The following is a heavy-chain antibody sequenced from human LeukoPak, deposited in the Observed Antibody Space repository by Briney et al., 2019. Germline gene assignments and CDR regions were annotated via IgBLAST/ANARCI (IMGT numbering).Heavy chain of an antibody. CDR1: GYTFTSYG. CDR2: ISAYNGNT. Sequence: ASVTVSCTASGYTFTSYGISWVRQAPGQGLEWMGWISAYNGNTNYAQKLQGRVTMTTDTSTSTAYMELRSLRSDDTAVYYCARHEYYYDSSGYYGYWGQGTLVTVSS. CDR3: ARHEYYYDSSGYYGY. V-gene: IGHV1-18*01. J-gene: IGHJ4*02. D-gene: IGHD3-22*01.